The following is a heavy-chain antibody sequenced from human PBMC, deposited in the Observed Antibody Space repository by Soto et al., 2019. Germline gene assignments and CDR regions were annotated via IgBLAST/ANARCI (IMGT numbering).Heavy chain of an antibody. CDR2: SSTSGRST. CDR1: GIDFSNYA. Sequence: PGGSLRLSCVVSGIDFSNYAMTWVRQAPGKGLEWVAISSTSGRSTYHADSVRGRFTISRDNSKNTLYLHMTNLRAEDTAVYYFAKGGDWLGVFLSLWARGTPVPGSS. V-gene: IGHV3-23*01. D-gene: IGHD6-19*01. J-gene: IGHJ1*01. CDR3: AKGGDWLGVFLSL.